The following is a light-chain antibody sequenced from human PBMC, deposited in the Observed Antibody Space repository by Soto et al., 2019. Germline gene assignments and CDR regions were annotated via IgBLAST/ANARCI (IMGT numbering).Light chain of an antibody. Sequence: QSVLTQSPSVSASLGASVKRTCTLSSGHSTYSIAWHQQQPDRGPRYLMKLNNDGSHIKGAGIPDRFSGSSSGAERYLTISSLQSEDEADYYCQAWGTVMVFGAGTKLTVL. V-gene: IGLV4-69*01. CDR1: SGHSTYS. J-gene: IGLJ2*01. CDR2: LNNDGSH. CDR3: QAWGTVMV.